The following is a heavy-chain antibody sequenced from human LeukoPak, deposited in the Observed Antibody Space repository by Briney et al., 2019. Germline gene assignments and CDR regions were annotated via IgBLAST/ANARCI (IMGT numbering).Heavy chain of an antibody. Sequence: PSETLSLTCTVSGGSISSYYWSWIRQPAGKGLEWIGRIYTSESTNYNPSLKSRVTMSVDTSKNQFSLKLSSVTAADTAVYYCARGGYYYDSSGPYYFDYWGQGTLVTVSS. CDR3: ARGGYYYDSSGPYYFDY. CDR1: GGSISSYY. J-gene: IGHJ4*02. V-gene: IGHV4-4*07. CDR2: IYTSEST. D-gene: IGHD3-22*01.